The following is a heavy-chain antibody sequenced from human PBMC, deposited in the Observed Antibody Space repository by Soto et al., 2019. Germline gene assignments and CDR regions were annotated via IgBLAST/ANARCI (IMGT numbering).Heavy chain of an antibody. D-gene: IGHD3-10*01. Sequence: QVQLVQSGAEVKKPGASVKVSCKASGYTFTSYAMHWVRQAPGQRLEWMGWINAGNGNTKYSQKFQGRVTINRETSASTAYMELSSLRSEDTAVYYCARVVVLWFGELSGFDPWGQGTLVTVSS. V-gene: IGHV1-3*01. J-gene: IGHJ5*02. CDR2: INAGNGNT. CDR3: ARVVVLWFGELSGFDP. CDR1: GYTFTSYA.